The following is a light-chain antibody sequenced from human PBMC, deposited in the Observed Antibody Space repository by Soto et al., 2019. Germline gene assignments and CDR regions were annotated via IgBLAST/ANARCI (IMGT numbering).Light chain of an antibody. J-gene: IGLJ1*01. CDR3: SSYTSSSTYV. CDR1: ISDVGGYNY. V-gene: IGLV2-14*03. CDR2: DVS. Sequence: QSVLTQPASVSGSPGQSSTISCTGTISDVGGYNYVSWYQQHPGKAPKLMIFDVSNRPSGVSNRFSGSKSGYTASLTISGLQAEDEADYYCSSYTSSSTYVFGTGTQVTVL.